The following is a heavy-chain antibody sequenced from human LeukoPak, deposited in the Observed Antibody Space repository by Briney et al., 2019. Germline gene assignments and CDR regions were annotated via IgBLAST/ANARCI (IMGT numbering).Heavy chain of an antibody. V-gene: IGHV4-34*01. CDR3: ARGYLRYFDWFPVWDY. CDR1: GGXFSGYY. D-gene: IGHD3-9*01. CDR2: INHSGST. J-gene: IGHJ4*02. Sequence: SETLSLTCAVYGGXFSGYYCSWIRQPPGKGLEWIGEINHSGSTNYNPSLKSRVTISVDTSKNQFSLKLSSVTAADTAVYYCARGYLRYFDWFPVWDYWGQGTLVTVSS.